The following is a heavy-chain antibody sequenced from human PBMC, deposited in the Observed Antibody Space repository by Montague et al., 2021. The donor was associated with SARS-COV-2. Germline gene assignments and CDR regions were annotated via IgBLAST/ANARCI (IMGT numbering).Heavy chain of an antibody. CDR3: AAGEVVTPGGYDYDGMDV. D-gene: IGHD4-23*01. Sequence: SETLSLTCTVSGGSISSSSYYWGWIRQPPGKGLEWIGYIDYSGSTNYNPSLKSRVTISVDTSKNQFSLKLSSVTAADTAVYYCAAGEVVTPGGYDYDGMDVWGQGTTVTVSS. CDR2: IDYSGST. V-gene: IGHV4-61*05. J-gene: IGHJ6*02. CDR1: GGSISSSSYY.